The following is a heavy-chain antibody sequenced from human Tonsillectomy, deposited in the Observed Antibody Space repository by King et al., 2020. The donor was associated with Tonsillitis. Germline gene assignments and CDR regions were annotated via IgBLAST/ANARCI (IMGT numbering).Heavy chain of an antibody. J-gene: IGHJ6*02. V-gene: IGHV3-30*02. CDR2: IRYDGSNK. CDR3: AHIPLMDV. CDR1: GFTFSSYG. Sequence: QVQLVESGGGVVQPGGSLRLSCAASGFTFSSYGIHWVRQAPGKGLEWVAFIRYDGSNKYYADSVKGRFTISRENSKNTLYLQMTSLGAEDTAVYYWAHIPLMDVWGQGTTVTVSS.